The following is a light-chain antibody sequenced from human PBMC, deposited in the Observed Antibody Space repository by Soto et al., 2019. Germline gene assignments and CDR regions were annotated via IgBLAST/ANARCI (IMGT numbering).Light chain of an antibody. J-gene: IGKJ4*01. CDR2: AAP. V-gene: IGKV1-39*01. Sequence: DIQMTQSPYSLSASVGDTVTITCRASQTISTYLNWYQKKAGEAPELLIYAAPNLQSGVPLRFTGSGSGTDFTLTILSLQPEDFATYYCQQSYATPLTFGGGTKVEIK. CDR1: QTISTY. CDR3: QQSYATPLT.